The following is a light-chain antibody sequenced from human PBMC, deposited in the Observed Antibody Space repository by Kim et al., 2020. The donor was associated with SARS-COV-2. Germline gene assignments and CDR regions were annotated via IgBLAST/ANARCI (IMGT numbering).Light chain of an antibody. J-gene: IGLJ2*01. CDR3: QVWDSSSDPAV. V-gene: IGLV3-21*04. CDR2: YDS. CDR1: KISSNS. Sequence: PGKAAMITCGGNKISSNSVHWYQQKPGQAPVLVIYYDSDRPSGIPERFSGSNSGNTATLTISRVEAGDEADYYCQVWDSSSDPAVFGGGTQLTVL.